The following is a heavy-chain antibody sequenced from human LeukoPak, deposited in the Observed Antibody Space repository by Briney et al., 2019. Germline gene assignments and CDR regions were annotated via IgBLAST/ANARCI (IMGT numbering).Heavy chain of an antibody. CDR1: GGSFSGYY. J-gene: IGHJ4*02. CDR2: INHSGST. CDR3: ARGLLRTGSFDY. V-gene: IGHV4-34*01. Sequence: PSETLSPTCAVYGGSFSGYYWSWIRQPPGKGLEWIGEINHSGSTNYNPSLKSRVTISVDTSKNQFSLKLSSVTAADTAVYYCARGLLRTGSFDYWGQGTLVTVSS. D-gene: IGHD3-10*02.